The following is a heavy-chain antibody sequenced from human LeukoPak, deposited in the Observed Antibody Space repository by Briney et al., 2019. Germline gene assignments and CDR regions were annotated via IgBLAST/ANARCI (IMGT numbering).Heavy chain of an antibody. CDR3: ARDRGSSGWYEFDY. J-gene: IGHJ4*02. V-gene: IGHV3-7*01. CDR2: INQDGSVK. D-gene: IGHD6-19*01. Sequence: GGSLRLSCAASGFTFSRNWMSWVRQAPGKGLEWVANINQDGSVKYYVDSVEGRFTISRDNAKNSLYLQMNSLRAEDTAVYYCARDRGSSGWYEFDYWGQGTLVTVSS. CDR1: GFTFSRNW.